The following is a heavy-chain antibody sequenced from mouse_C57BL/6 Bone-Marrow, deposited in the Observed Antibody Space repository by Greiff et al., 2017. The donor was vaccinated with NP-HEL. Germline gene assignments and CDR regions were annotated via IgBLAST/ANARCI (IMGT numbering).Heavy chain of an antibody. J-gene: IGHJ3*01. Sequence: EVKLMESGGGLVKPGGSLKLSCAASGFTFSSYAMSWVRQTPEKRLEWVATISDGGSYTYYPDNVQGRFTLSRDNATNNLYLQMSKLKAEDTAMYYCARDVHNWAGAYWGQGTVVTVSA. CDR1: GFTFSSYA. CDR3: ARDVHNWAGAY. CDR2: ISDGGSYT. D-gene: IGHD4-1*01. V-gene: IGHV5-4*01.